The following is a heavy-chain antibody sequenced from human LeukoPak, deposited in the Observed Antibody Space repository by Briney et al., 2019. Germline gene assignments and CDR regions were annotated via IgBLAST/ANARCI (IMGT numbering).Heavy chain of an antibody. J-gene: IGHJ1*01. Sequence: GRSLRLSCAASGFTFDGYAMHWVRQAPGKGLEWVSGISWNSGSIGYADSVKGRFTISRDNAKNSLYLQMNSLRAEDTALYYCAKDSGSYSGYFRHWGQGTLVTVSS. D-gene: IGHD1-26*01. CDR1: GFTFDGYA. V-gene: IGHV3-9*01. CDR3: AKDSGSYSGYFRH. CDR2: ISWNSGSI.